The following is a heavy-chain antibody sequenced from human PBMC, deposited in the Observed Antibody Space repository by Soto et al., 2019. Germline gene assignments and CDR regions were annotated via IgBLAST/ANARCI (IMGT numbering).Heavy chain of an antibody. V-gene: IGHV4-59*01. J-gene: IGHJ4*02. CDR3: AREGWELLEGSEYYFDY. CDR1: GGSISSYY. CDR2: IYYSGST. D-gene: IGHD1-26*01. Sequence: QVQLQESGPGLVKPSETLSLTCTVSGGSISSYYWSWIRQPPGKGLEWIGYIYYSGSTNYNPSLKSRVTISVDTSKTQFSLKLSSVTAADTAVYYCAREGWELLEGSEYYFDYWGQGTLVTVSS.